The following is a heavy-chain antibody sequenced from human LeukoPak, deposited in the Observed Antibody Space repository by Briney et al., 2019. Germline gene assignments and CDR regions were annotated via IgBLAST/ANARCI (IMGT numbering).Heavy chain of an antibody. J-gene: IGHJ4*02. V-gene: IGHV3-23*01. CDR1: GFSLSSYA. Sequence: GGSLRLSCTVSGFSLSSYAMSWVRQAPGKGLEWVASISRSGGNSHYADSVKGRFTISRDNSKNTLYLQMNSLRAEDTAVYYCARGSGSYFRGLFDYWGQGTLVTVSS. D-gene: IGHD1-26*01. CDR2: ISRSGGNS. CDR3: ARGSGSYFRGLFDY.